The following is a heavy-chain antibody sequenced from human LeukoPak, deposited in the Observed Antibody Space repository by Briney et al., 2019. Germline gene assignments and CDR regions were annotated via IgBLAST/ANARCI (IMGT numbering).Heavy chain of an antibody. J-gene: IGHJ4*02. CDR3: ARFIVGAATYYFDY. V-gene: IGHV4-4*02. CDR2: IYHSGST. CDR1: GGSISSSNW. D-gene: IGHD1-26*01. Sequence: PSETLSLTCAVSGGSISSSNWWSWVRQPPGKGLEWIGEIYHSGSTNYNPSLKSRVTISVDKSKNQFSLKLSSVTAADTAVYYCARFIVGAATYYFDYWGQGTLVTVSS.